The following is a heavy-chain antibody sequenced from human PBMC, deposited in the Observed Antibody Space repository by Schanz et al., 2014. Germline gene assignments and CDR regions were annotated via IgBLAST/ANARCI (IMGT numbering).Heavy chain of an antibody. CDR2: MNQDGSVK. V-gene: IGHV3-7*01. J-gene: IGHJ4*02. D-gene: IGHD2-15*01. CDR1: RFTFSDYW. Sequence: DVQLVESGGGLVQSGGSLRLSCAASRFTFSDYWMSWVRQAPGKGLEWVANMNQDGSVKNYVDSVKGRFTISRDNAKNSLYLQMNSLRAEDTAVYYCARDKGGLIPFDYWGQGTLVAVSS. CDR3: ARDKGGLIPFDY.